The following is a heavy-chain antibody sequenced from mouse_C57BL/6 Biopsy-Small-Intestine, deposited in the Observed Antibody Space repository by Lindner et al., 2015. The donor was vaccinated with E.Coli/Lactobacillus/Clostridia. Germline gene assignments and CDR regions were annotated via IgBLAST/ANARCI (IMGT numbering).Heavy chain of an antibody. D-gene: IGHD2-3*01. CDR2: IIPIFGKA. CDR3: ARDILVVVPAEIDGFDI. J-gene: IGHJ3*01. CDR1: GGTFSSYS. V-gene: IGHV1-81*01. Sequence: SVKVSCKASGGTFSSYSISWVRQAPGQGLEWMGGIIPIFGKANYAQKFQGRVTITADESTSTAYMELSSLRSEDTAVYYCARDILVVVPAEIDGFDIWGQGTMVTVSS.